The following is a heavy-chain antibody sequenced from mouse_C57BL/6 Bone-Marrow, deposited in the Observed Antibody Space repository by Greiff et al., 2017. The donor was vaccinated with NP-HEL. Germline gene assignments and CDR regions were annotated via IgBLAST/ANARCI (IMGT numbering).Heavy chain of an antibody. D-gene: IGHD1-1*01. CDR2: IDPSDSYT. CDR1: GYTFTSYW. J-gene: IGHJ3*01. CDR3: ERDDYYGSSAWFAY. V-gene: IGHV1-69*01. Sequence: QVQLQQPGAELVMPGASVKLSCKASGYTFTSYWMHWVKQRPGQGLEWIGEIDPSDSYTTYNQKFKGKSTLTVDKSSSTAYMQLSSLTSEDSAVYYCERDDYYGSSAWFAYWGQGTLVTVSA.